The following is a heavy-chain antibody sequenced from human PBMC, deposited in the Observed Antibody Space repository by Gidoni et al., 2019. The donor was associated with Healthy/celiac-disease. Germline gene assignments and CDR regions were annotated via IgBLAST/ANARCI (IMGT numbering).Heavy chain of an antibody. V-gene: IGHV3-9*01. D-gene: IGHD6-13*01. CDR3: AKDTGSSRYYFDY. J-gene: IGHJ4*02. Sequence: EVQLVESGGGLVQPGRSLRLSCAASGFTFDDYAMHWVRQAPGTGLEWVSGISWNSGSIGYADSVKGRFTISRDNAKNSLYLQMNSLRAEDTALYYCAKDTGSSRYYFDYWGQGTLVTVSS. CDR1: GFTFDDYA. CDR2: ISWNSGSI.